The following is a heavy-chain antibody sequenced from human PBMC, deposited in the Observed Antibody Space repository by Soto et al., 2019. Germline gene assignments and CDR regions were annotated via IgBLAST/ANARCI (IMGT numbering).Heavy chain of an antibody. Sequence: RGSLRLSCAASGFTVSSNYMSWVRQAPGKGLEWVSVIYSGGSTYYADSVKGRFTISRDNSKNTLYLQINSLRAEDTAVYYCARRIGYSSGWGYFDYWGQGTLVTVSS. CDR1: GFTVSSNY. CDR3: ARRIGYSSGWGYFDY. J-gene: IGHJ4*02. V-gene: IGHV3-53*01. CDR2: IYSGGST. D-gene: IGHD6-19*01.